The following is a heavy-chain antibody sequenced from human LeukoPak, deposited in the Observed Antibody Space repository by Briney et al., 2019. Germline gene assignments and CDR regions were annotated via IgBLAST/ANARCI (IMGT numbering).Heavy chain of an antibody. Sequence: PSETLSLTCTVSGGSISSSNWWSWVRQPPGKGLEWIGEINHSGSTNYNPSLKSRVTISVDTSKNQFSLKLSSVTAADTAVYYCASLKVRGAGYYYYYYGMDVWGQGTTVTVSS. D-gene: IGHD3-10*01. CDR1: GGSISSSNW. CDR2: INHSGST. CDR3: ASLKVRGAGYYYYYYGMDV. J-gene: IGHJ6*02. V-gene: IGHV4-4*02.